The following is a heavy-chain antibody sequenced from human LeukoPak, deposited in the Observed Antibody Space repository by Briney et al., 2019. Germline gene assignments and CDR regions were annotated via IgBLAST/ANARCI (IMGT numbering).Heavy chain of an antibody. D-gene: IGHD1-26*01. J-gene: IGHJ4*02. CDR1: GFTFSSYS. CDR3: AKDGRQWELLPYYFDH. CDR2: ISGSGGST. V-gene: IGHV3-23*01. Sequence: PGGSLRLSCAASGFTFSSYSMNWVRQAPGKGLEWVSAISGSGGSTYYADSVKGRFTISRDNSKNTLYLQMNSLRAEDTAVYYCAKDGRQWELLPYYFDHWGQGTLVTVSS.